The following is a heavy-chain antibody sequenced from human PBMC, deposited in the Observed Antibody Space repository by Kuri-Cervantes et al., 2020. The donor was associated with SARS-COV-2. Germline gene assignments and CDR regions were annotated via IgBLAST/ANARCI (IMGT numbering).Heavy chain of an antibody. CDR2: VWYDGTTK. D-gene: IGHD7-27*01. CDR3: ARDRQNWGFGVAH. CDR1: TLTFSDYA. J-gene: IGHJ4*02. Sequence: GGSLRLSCTASTLTFSDYAMSWVRQPPGKGLEWVAVVWYDGTTKHYSDSVRGRFTISRDNSKNTLSLQMESLRVEDTAVYYCARDRQNWGFGVAHWGQGTPVTVSS. V-gene: IGHV3-33*08.